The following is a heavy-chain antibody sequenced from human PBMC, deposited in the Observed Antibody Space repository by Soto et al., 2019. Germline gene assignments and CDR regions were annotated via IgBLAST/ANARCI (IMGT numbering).Heavy chain of an antibody. CDR2: MNVNTDST. J-gene: IGHJ5*02. D-gene: IGHD3-3*02. V-gene: IGHV1-8*02. CDR3: AREVVEVASIRLDP. Sequence: QVQLVQSGAEVRTPGSSLTVSCKAIGFAFTTNDIHWVRQAPGQRHEWMGWMNVNTDSTDSAEEFEGRLLMTWNTSISTPYLELTGLTSKDTAVYYCAREVVEVASIRLDPWGQGTHVTVS. CDR1: GFAFTTND.